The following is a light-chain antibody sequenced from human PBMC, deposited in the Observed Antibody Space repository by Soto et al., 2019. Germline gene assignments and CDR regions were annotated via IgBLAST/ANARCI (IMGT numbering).Light chain of an antibody. Sequence: EIMLTQSPDTLSLSPGERATFSCRASQSVSSSYLAWYQQKPGQAPRLLIYGASSRATGIPDRFSGSGSGTGFTLIISRLEPEDFAVYYCQQYGDSLGTFGQGTTVEIK. J-gene: IGKJ1*01. CDR3: QQYGDSLGT. CDR2: GAS. V-gene: IGKV3-20*01. CDR1: QSVSSSY.